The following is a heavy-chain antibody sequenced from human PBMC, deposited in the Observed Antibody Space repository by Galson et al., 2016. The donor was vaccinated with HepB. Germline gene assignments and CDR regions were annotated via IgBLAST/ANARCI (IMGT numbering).Heavy chain of an antibody. D-gene: IGHD3-10*01. V-gene: IGHV3-23*01. CDR1: GFTISRLA. CDR2: ISASGSRT. CDR3: ARGLRFLYFGDLS. J-gene: IGHJ5*02. Sequence: SLRLSCTASGFTISRLAMRWVRQAPGKGLELVSSISASGSRTNYAESLKGRVTISRDDSKNTVYLQMNTLKSEDTAVYYCARGLRFLYFGDLSWGQGTLVAVSS.